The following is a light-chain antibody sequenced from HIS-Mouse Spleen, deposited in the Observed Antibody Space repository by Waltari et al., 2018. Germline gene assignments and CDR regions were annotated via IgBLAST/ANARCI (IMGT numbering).Light chain of an antibody. V-gene: IGLV2-14*03. CDR1: RSDVGGYNY. CDR3: SSYTSSSFNVV. Sequence: QSALTQPASVSGSPGQSITISCTGTRSDVGGYNYVPWYQQHPGKAPTLMIYDVSNRPSGVSNRFSGSKSGNTASLTISGLQAEDEADYYCSSYTSSSFNVVFGGGTKLTVL. J-gene: IGLJ2*01. CDR2: DVS.